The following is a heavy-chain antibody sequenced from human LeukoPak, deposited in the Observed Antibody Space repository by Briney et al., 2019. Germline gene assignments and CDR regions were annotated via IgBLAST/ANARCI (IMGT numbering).Heavy chain of an antibody. CDR1: GFSFSSFY. D-gene: IGHD4-23*01. CDR3: AGDGGNGFDY. V-gene: IGHV3-21*01. CDR2: ITSSSTYI. Sequence: GGSLRLSCAASGFSFSSFYMNWVRQAPGKGLEWVSSITSSSTYIYYADSVKGRFPISRDNAKNSLYLQINSLTAEDTAVYYCAGDGGNGFDYWGQGTLVTVSS. J-gene: IGHJ4*02.